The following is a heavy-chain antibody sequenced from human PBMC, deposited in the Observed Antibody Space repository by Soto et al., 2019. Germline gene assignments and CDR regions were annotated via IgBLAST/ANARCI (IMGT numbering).Heavy chain of an antibody. CDR3: ARRRSYCSSTSCYDKGHHYHGMAV. V-gene: IGHV5-51*01. J-gene: IGHJ6*02. CDR1: GYSFTSYW. CDR2: IYPGDSDT. Sequence: PGESLKISCKGSGYSFTSYWIGWVRQMPGKGLEWMGIIYPGDSDTRYSPSFQGQVTISADKSISTAYLQWSSLKASDTAIYYCARRRSYCSSTSCYDKGHHYHGMAVWGQGTTVTVSS. D-gene: IGHD2-2*01.